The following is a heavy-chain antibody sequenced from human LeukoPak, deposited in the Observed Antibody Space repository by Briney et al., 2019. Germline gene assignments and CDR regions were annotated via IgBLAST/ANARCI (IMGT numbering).Heavy chain of an antibody. CDR3: AKDLTTLTLGKDY. D-gene: IGHD4-17*01. Sequence: PGRSLRLSCAASGFTFSNFGMHWVRQAPGNGLEWVAVISSDGNDEYYANAVKGRFTISRDNSMNTLYLQMNSLRAEDTAIYYCAKDLTTLTLGKDYWGQGTLVTVSS. J-gene: IGHJ4*02. CDR2: ISSDGNDE. CDR1: GFTFSNFG. V-gene: IGHV3-30*18.